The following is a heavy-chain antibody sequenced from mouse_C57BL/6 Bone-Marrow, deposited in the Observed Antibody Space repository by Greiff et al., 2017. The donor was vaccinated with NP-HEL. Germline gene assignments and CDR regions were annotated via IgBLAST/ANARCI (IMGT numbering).Heavy chain of an antibody. CDR2: IDPSDSYT. J-gene: IGHJ2*01. CDR3: ARWDY. V-gene: IGHV1-59*01. CDR1: GYTFTSYW. Sequence: QVQLQQPGAELVRPGTSVKLSCKASGYTFTSYWMHWVKQRPGQDLEWIGVIDPSDSYTNYNQKFKGKATLTVDTSSSTAYMQLSSLTSEDSAVYYCARWDYWGQGTTLTVSS.